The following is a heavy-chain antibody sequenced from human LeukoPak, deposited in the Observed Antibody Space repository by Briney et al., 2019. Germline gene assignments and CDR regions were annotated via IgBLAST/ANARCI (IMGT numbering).Heavy chain of an antibody. Sequence: PGGSLRLSCEASGLSIGDYTMHWVRQVPGKGLEWVSLISRNGVATKYADSVRGRFIVSRDNSKNTLYLQMNSLRAEDTAVYYCAGIRSADAFDIWGQGTMVTVSS. V-gene: IGHV3-43*01. CDR3: AGIRSADAFDI. CDR2: ISRNGVAT. CDR1: GLSIGDYT. J-gene: IGHJ3*02.